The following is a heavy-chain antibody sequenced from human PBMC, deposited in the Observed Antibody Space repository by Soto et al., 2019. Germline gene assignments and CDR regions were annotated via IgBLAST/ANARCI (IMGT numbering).Heavy chain of an antibody. D-gene: IGHD3-10*01. V-gene: IGHV1-2*04. Sequence: SVKVSCKSSEYSFSDYYRHWVRQAPGQGLEWMGWINPNSGDTNSAQKFQGWVTMTRDPSISTAYVYLSRLRSDDTAIYSCARGVRVSYWGQGALVTVSS. CDR3: ARGVRVSY. J-gene: IGHJ4*02. CDR1: EYSFSDYY. CDR2: INPNSGDT.